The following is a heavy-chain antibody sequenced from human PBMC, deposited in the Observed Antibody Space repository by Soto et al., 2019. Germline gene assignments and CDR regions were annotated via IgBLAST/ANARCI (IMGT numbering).Heavy chain of an antibody. CDR1: GGSISSGGYY. Sequence: SETLSLTCTVSGGSISSGGYYWTWIRQHPGKGLEWIGYIYYSGSTYYNPSLKSRIIISVDTSKNQFSLNLSSVTAADTAIYYCARYYGSGSSVDYWGQGTLVTSPQ. CDR2: IYYSGST. V-gene: IGHV4-31*03. J-gene: IGHJ4*02. D-gene: IGHD3-10*01. CDR3: ARYYGSGSSVDY.